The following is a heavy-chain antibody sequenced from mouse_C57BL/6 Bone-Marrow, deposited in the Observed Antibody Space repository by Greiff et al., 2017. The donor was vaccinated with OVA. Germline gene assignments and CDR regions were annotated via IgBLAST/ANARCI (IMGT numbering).Heavy chain of an antibody. CDR2: IYPGSGST. D-gene: IGHD1-1*01. J-gene: IGHJ1*03. V-gene: IGHV1-55*01. CDR1: GYTFTSYW. CDR3: ARTTVVYWYFDV. Sequence: VQLQQSGAELVKPGASVKMSCKASGYTFTSYWITWVKQRPGQGLEWIGDIYPGSGSTNYNEKFKSKATLTVDTSSSTAYMQLSSLTSEDSAVYYCARTTVVYWYFDVWGTGTTVTVSS.